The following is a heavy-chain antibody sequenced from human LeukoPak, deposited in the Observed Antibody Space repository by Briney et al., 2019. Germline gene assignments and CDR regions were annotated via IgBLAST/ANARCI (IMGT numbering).Heavy chain of an antibody. J-gene: IGHJ4*02. Sequence: GGSLRLSCAASGFTFNSYVMSWVRQAPGKGLEWVSGISGSGVSTYYPDSVKGRFTISRDNSKNTLYLQMNSLRAEDTAVYYCTKDRGLSGFDYWGQGTLVTVSS. V-gene: IGHV3-23*01. CDR3: TKDRGLSGFDY. CDR1: GFTFNSYV. CDR2: ISGSGVST. D-gene: IGHD1-26*01.